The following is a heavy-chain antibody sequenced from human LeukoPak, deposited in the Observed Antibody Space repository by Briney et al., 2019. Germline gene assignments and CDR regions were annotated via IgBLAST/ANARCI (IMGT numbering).Heavy chain of an antibody. Sequence: PGGSLRLSCAASGFTFSSYGMHRVRQAPGKGLEWVAVISYDGSNKYYADSVKGRFTISRDNSKNTLYLQMNSLRAEDTAVYYCAKDSAGDYYGSGGKGFDYWGQGTLVTVSS. J-gene: IGHJ4*02. D-gene: IGHD3-10*01. CDR1: GFTFSSYG. CDR2: ISYDGSNK. V-gene: IGHV3-30*18. CDR3: AKDSAGDYYGSGGKGFDY.